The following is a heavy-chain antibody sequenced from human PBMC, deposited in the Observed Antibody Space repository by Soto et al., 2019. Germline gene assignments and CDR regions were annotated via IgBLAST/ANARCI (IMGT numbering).Heavy chain of an antibody. CDR1: GGSIGSRNYY. CDR2: IYYSGST. CDR3: ARQRGRGVYLNYFDP. Sequence: QLQLQESGPGLVKPSETLSLTCTVSGGSIGSRNYYWGWLRQPPGKGLEWIGNIYYSGSTYYSPSLKSRVTISVDTSKNLFSLKLSSVIAADTAVYYCARQRGRGVYLNYFDPWGQGTLVTVSS. J-gene: IGHJ5*02. D-gene: IGHD3-10*01. V-gene: IGHV4-39*01.